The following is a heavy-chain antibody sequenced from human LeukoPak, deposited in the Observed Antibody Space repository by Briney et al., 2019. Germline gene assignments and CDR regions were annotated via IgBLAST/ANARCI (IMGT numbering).Heavy chain of an antibody. CDR1: GFTFSSYS. V-gene: IGHV3-21*01. Sequence: GGSLRLSCAASGFTFSSYSMNWVRQAPGKGLEWVSSISSSSSYIYYADSVKGRFTISRDNSKNTLYLQMNSLRAEDTAVYYCARESKGTYFDYWGQGTLVTVSS. J-gene: IGHJ4*02. D-gene: IGHD3-16*01. CDR3: ARESKGTYFDY. CDR2: ISSSSSYI.